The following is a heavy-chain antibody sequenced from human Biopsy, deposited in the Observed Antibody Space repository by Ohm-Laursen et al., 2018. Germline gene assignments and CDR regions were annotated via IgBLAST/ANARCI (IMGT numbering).Heavy chain of an antibody. D-gene: IGHD1-1*01. CDR3: ARHTTGFWFDP. J-gene: IGHJ5*02. V-gene: IGHV4-39*01. Sequence: TLSLTCTVSGGSVSSNTDYWAWLRQPPGKGLEWIGSIFYTGIIFYNPSLRSRVSISVDTSKNQFSLNLNSVTASDTALYYCARHTTGFWFDPWGQGTLVIVSS. CDR2: IFYTGII. CDR1: GGSVSSNTDY.